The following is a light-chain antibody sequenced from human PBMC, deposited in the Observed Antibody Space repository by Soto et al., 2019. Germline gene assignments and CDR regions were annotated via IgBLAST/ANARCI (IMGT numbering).Light chain of an antibody. CDR3: HHYGSSPPYT. J-gene: IGKJ2*01. Sequence: EIVLMQSPDILSLSPGERATVSCTASETITDNDLAWYQQKPGQAPRLLLYGASSRLNGIPDRFSGSGSGTAFNLPIDRLEPEDFAGYFCHHYGSSPPYTFGQGTKRDIK. CDR2: GAS. CDR1: ETITDND. V-gene: IGKV3-20*01.